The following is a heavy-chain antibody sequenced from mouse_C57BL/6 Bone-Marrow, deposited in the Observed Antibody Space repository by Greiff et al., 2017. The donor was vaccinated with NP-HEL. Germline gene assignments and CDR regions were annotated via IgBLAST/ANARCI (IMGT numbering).Heavy chain of an antibody. CDR3: ASEPLKNYKAMDY. CDR1: GFTFSSSA. J-gene: IGHJ4*01. D-gene: IGHD1-3*01. Sequence: EVQLVESGGGLVKPGGSLKLSCAASGFTFSSSAMSWVRQTPEKRLEWVATISDGGSYTYYPDNVQGRFTISRDNAKNNLYLQMSHLKSEDTAMYYCASEPLKNYKAMDYWGQGTSVTVSS. V-gene: IGHV5-4*01. CDR2: ISDGGSYT.